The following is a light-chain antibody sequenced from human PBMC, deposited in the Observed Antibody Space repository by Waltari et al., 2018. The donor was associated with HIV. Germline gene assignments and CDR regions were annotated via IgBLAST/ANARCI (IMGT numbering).Light chain of an antibody. CDR1: SSDGGGYNY. CDR3: SSYTSSSTPCV. CDR2: DVS. Sequence: QSALTQPASVSVSPGHSITISCTGTSSDGGGYNYVSLYQHHPGKAPKLMIYDVSKRPSGVSNRCSGAKSGNTASLTISGLQAEDEADYYCSSYTSSSTPCVFGGGTKLTVL. J-gene: IGLJ3*02. V-gene: IGLV2-14*03.